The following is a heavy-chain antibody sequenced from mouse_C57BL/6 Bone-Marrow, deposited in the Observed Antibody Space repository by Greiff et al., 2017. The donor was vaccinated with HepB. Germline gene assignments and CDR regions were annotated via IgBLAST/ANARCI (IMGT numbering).Heavy chain of an antibody. CDR1: GFTFSSYA. Sequence: DVQLVESGGGLVKPGGSLKLSCAASGFTFSSYAMSWVRQTPEKRLEWVATISDGGSYTYYPDNVKGRFTISRDKAKNNLYLQMSHLKSEDTAMYYCARDQLLYAMDYWGQGTSVTVSS. V-gene: IGHV5-4*01. J-gene: IGHJ4*01. CDR3: ARDQLLYAMDY. CDR2: ISDGGSYT.